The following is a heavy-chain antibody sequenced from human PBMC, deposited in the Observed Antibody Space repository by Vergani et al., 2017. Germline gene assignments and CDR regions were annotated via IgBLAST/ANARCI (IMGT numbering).Heavy chain of an antibody. D-gene: IGHD3-3*01. CDR3: ARGRNRVRFLEWSPTRAAAFDI. J-gene: IGHJ3*02. Sequence: QVQLQQWGAGLLKPSETLSLTCAVYGGSFSGYYWSWIRQPPGKGLEWIGEINHSGSTNYNPSLKSRVTISVDTSKNQFSLKLGSVTAADTAVYYCARGRNRVRFLEWSPTRAAAFDIWGQGTMVTVSS. CDR2: INHSGST. V-gene: IGHV4-34*01. CDR1: GGSFSGYY.